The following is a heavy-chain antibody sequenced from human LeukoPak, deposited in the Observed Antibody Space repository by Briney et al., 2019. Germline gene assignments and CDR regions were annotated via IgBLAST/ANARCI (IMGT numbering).Heavy chain of an antibody. Sequence: GGSLRLSCAASGFTFSSYTTNWLPQAPGKGLEWVSSITSSSSHIYYADSVKGRFTISRDNDRKLLDLQMNSQRDEDRAVYYCARDDGRYGYVVREGYFDYWGEGTLVTVSS. CDR3: ARDDGRYGYVVREGYFDY. V-gene: IGHV3-21*01. J-gene: IGHJ4*02. D-gene: IGHD5-18*01. CDR2: ITSSSSHI. CDR1: GFTFSSYT.